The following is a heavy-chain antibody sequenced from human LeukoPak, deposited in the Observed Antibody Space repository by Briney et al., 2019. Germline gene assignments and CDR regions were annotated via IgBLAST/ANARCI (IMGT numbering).Heavy chain of an antibody. CDR3: ARRIQGMAPYYFDY. CDR1: GFTFSSYW. D-gene: IGHD5-24*01. V-gene: IGHV3-74*01. CDR2: INSDGGST. J-gene: IGHJ4*02. Sequence: GGSLRLSCTASGFTFSSYWMHWVRQAPGKGLVWVSRINSDGGSTSYADSVKGRFTISRDNAKNTLYLQMNSLRAEDTAVYYCARRIQGMAPYYFDYFGQGTLVTVSS.